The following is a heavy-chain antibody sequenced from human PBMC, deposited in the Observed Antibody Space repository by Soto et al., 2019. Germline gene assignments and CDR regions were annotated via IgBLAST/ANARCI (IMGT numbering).Heavy chain of an antibody. V-gene: IGHV3-23*01. D-gene: IGHD2-8*02. CDR3: AKLRETWSPMNTRFDN. J-gene: IGHJ4*02. CDR1: GFTFDSYA. CDR2: ISAGGGNS. Sequence: GGSLRLSCAASGFTFDSYAMSWVRQAPGKGLEWVSAISAGGGNSFYSDSVRGRFTISRDNSKNTLYLQMNSLRAEDTAVYYYAKLRETWSPMNTRFDNWGQGTLVTVSS.